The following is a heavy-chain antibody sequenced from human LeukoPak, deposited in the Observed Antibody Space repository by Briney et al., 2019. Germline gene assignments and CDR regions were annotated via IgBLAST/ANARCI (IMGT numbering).Heavy chain of an antibody. CDR1: GFTFDDYG. D-gene: IGHD6-19*01. CDR3: ARRGIAVAGTGVDY. J-gene: IGHJ4*02. Sequence: GSLRLSCAASGFTFDDYGMSWVRQPPGKGLEWFSGINWNGGSTGYADSVKGRFTISRDNAKNSLYLQMNSLRAEDTALYYCARRGIAVAGTGVDYWGQGTLVTVSS. CDR2: INWNGGST. V-gene: IGHV3-20*04.